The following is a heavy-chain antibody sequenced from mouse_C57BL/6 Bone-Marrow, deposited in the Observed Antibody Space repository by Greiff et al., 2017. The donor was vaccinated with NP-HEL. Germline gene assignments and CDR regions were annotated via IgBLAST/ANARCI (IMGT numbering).Heavy chain of an antibody. CDR1: GYTFTSYW. D-gene: IGHD1-1*01. CDR2: IHPNSGST. Sequence: VQLQQPGAELVKPGASVKLSCKASGYTFTSYWMHWVKQRPGQGLEWIGMIHPNSGSTNYNEKFKSKATLTVDKSSSTAYMQLSSLTSEDSAVYYCARGITTVGDYWYFDVWGTGTTVTVSS. J-gene: IGHJ1*03. V-gene: IGHV1-64*01. CDR3: ARGITTVGDYWYFDV.